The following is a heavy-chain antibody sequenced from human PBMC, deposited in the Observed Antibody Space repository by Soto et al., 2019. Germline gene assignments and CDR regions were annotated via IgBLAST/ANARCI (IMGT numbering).Heavy chain of an antibody. CDR1: GGSISSYY. Sequence: SETLSLTCTVSGGSISSYYWSWIRQPPGKGLEWIGYIYYSGSTKYNPSLKSRVTISVDTSKNQFSLKLNSVTAADTAVYYCARQSCSSTSCYSWVSWFDPWGQGTLVTVPS. CDR3: ARQSCSSTSCYSWVSWFDP. D-gene: IGHD2-2*01. V-gene: IGHV4-59*08. CDR2: IYYSGST. J-gene: IGHJ5*02.